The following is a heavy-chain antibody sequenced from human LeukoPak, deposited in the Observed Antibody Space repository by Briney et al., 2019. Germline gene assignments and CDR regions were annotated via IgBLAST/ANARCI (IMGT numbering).Heavy chain of an antibody. CDR2: IKKDGSDK. J-gene: IGHJ4*02. CDR3: LQYGSGST. Sequence: SGRSLRLSCAASGFTFDDYAMHWVRQAPGKGLEWVANIKKDGSDKYYVDSVEGRFTVSRDNAKKSLYLQMNSLRVEDTAVYYCLQYGSGSTWGQGILVTVSS. CDR1: GFTFDDYA. V-gene: IGHV3-7*01. D-gene: IGHD3-10*01.